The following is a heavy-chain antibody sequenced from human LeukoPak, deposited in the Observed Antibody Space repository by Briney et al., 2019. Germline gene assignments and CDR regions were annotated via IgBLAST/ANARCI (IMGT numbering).Heavy chain of an antibody. CDR1: GGSISSSRYY. D-gene: IGHD6-19*01. J-gene: IGHJ4*02. CDR3: AGPRIAVAGLGPFDY. CDR2: IYYSGST. Sequence: SETLSLTCTVSGGSISSSRYYWGWIRQPPGKGLEWSGNIYYSGSTYYNPSLKSRVTISVDTSKNQFSLKLSSVTAADTAVYYCAGPRIAVAGLGPFDYWGQGTLVTVSS. V-gene: IGHV4-39*01.